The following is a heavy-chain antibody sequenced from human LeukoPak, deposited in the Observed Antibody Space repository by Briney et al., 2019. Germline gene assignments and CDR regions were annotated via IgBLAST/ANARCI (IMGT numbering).Heavy chain of an antibody. D-gene: IGHD3-16*01. CDR1: GFTFSGFG. Sequence: GGSLRLSCAASGFTFSGFGMHWVRQAPGKGLEWVAVIWYDGSNKYYADSVKGRFTISRDNPKNTLYVQMNSLRAEDTAVYYCARGGGDYWGQGTLVTVSS. CDR2: IWYDGSNK. V-gene: IGHV3-33*01. J-gene: IGHJ4*02. CDR3: ARGGGDY.